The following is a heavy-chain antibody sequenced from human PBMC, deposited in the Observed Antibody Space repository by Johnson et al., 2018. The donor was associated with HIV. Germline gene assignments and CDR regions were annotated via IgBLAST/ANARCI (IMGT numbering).Heavy chain of an antibody. J-gene: IGHJ3*01. Sequence: QVQRVESGGGVVQPGRSLRLSCAASGFTFSNYGIHWVRQGPGKGLEWVAVISYDGSKTYYADSVRGRFTLSRDNSKNTVYLQMHSLRAVDTAVYYCAKRGDLYDSTASFDAFEVWGQGTMVTVSS. CDR3: AKRGDLYDSTASFDAFEV. CDR2: ISYDGSKT. CDR1: GFTFSNYG. D-gene: IGHD5/OR15-5a*01. V-gene: IGHV3-30*18.